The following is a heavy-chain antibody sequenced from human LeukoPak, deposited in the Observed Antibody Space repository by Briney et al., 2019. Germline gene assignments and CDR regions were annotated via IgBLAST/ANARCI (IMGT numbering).Heavy chain of an antibody. Sequence: GGSLRLSCAASGFTFSTYAMHWVRQAPGKGLEYISSISSDGGSTYYADSVKGRFTISRDNAKNTVFLQMNSLRAEDAAVYYCARVITGSTYGQFDYWGQGALATVSS. D-gene: IGHD5-18*01. CDR2: ISSDGGST. V-gene: IGHV3-64*02. CDR1: GFTFSTYA. J-gene: IGHJ4*02. CDR3: ARVITGSTYGQFDY.